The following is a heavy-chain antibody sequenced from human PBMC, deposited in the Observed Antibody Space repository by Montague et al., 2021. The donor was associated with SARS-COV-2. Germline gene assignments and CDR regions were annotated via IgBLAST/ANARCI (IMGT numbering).Heavy chain of an antibody. D-gene: IGHD2-15*01. CDR2: ISSSSSSI. CDR3: VRGGACSGGKCNGGARD. J-gene: IGHJ4*02. CDR1: GFTFRSYT. V-gene: IGHV3-21*01. Sequence: RSLSLAASGFTFRSYTMNWVRQSPGMGLEWVSFISSSSSSIYYADSLKGRFTISRDNAKNSLYLQMNSLRVEDTAVYYCVRGGACSGGKCNGGARDWGQGTLVTVSS.